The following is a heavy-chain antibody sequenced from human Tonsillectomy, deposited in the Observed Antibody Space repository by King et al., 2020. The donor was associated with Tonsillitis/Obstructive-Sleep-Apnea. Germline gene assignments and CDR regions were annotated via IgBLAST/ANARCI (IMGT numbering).Heavy chain of an antibody. CDR2: ISYDGSNK. Sequence: QLVQSGGGVVQPGRSLRLSCAASGFTFSSYGMHWVRQAPDKGLEWVAVISYDGSNKYYADSVKGRFTISRDNSKNTLYLQMNSLRAEDTAVYYCAKDLDPIAAAGTGGLDYWGQGTLVTVSS. CDR1: GFTFSSYG. J-gene: IGHJ4*02. V-gene: IGHV3-30*18. D-gene: IGHD6-13*01. CDR3: AKDLDPIAAAGTGGLDY.